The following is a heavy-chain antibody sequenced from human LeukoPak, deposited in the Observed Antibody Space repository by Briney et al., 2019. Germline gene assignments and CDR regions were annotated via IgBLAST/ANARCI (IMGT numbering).Heavy chain of an antibody. D-gene: IGHD3-10*01. Sequence: GGSLRLSCAASGFTFSSYAMTWLRQAPGKGLEWFSTISTSGSRAYSTDSVKGRFTFSRDNSKSTLFLQMNSLRAEDTAVYYCAKCVGSGSFCFFDYWGQGTLVTVSS. CDR3: AKCVGSGSFCFFDY. CDR2: ISTSGSRA. J-gene: IGHJ4*02. V-gene: IGHV3-23*01. CDR1: GFTFSSYA.